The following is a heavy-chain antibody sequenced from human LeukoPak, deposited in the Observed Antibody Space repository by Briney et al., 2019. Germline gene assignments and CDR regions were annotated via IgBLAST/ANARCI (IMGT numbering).Heavy chain of an antibody. J-gene: IGHJ6*03. CDR2: IIPIFGTA. D-gene: IGHD6-13*01. Sequence: ASVKVSCKASGGTFSSYGISWVRQAPRQGLEWMGGIIPIFGTANYAQKFQGRVTITTDESTSTAYMELSSLRSEDTAVYYCARSIAAAGGDYYYYMDVWGKGTTVTVSS. V-gene: IGHV1-69*05. CDR3: ARSIAAAGGDYYYYMDV. CDR1: GGTFSSYG.